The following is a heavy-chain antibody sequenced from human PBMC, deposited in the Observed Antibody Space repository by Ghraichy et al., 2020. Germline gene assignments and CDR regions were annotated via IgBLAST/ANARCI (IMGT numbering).Heavy chain of an antibody. CDR2: IYNSGST. V-gene: IGHV4-59*01. D-gene: IGHD1-1*01. Sequence: SETLSLTCTVSGGSISSYTWSWIRQPPGKGLEWIGYIYNSGSTNYNPSLKSRVTISADTSKNQFSLKLNSVTAADTAVYYCARATSGTGPDYWGQVTLVTVSS. CDR3: ARATSGTGPDY. J-gene: IGHJ4*01. CDR1: GGSISSYT.